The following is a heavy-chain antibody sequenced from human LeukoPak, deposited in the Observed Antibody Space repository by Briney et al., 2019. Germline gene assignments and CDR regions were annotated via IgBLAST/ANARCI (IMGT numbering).Heavy chain of an antibody. Sequence: SQTLSLTCTVSGASISSGDYLWSWIRQPPGMGLEWIGNIYYSGSTNYNASLKSRVTISIDTSKNQFSLNLSTVTAADTALYYCASLFYASGRVNWFDPWGQGTLVTVSS. D-gene: IGHD3-10*01. V-gene: IGHV4-30-4*01. CDR2: IYYSGST. CDR3: ASLFYASGRVNWFDP. CDR1: GASISSGDYL. J-gene: IGHJ5*02.